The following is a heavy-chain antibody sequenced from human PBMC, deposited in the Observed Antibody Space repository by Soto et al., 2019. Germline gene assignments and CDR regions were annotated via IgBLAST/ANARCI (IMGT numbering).Heavy chain of an antibody. CDR1: GCTFSTYA. CDR2: IIPISGTA. J-gene: IGHJ4*02. D-gene: IGHD6-19*01. CDR3: ARWYSSGWSDVQ. V-gene: IGHV1-69*13. Sequence: SVRVSCKTSGCTFSTYAISLVRQAPGQGLEWMGGIIPISGTAKYAQKFQGRVTITADESTSIAYMELSSLRSEDTAVYYCARWYSSGWSDVQWXQGTLVTVSS.